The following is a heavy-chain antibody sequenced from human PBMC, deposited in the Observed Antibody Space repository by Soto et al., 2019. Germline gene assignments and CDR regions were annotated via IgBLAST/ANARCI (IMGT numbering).Heavy chain of an antibody. V-gene: IGHV1-46*01. CDR2: INPSGGNT. Sequence: ASVKVSCKASGYTFTGYYMHWVRQAPGQGLEWMGIINPSGGNTKYAQKLQGRVTMTTDTSTSTAYMELRSLRSDDTAVYYCAREPNYFDYWGQGTLVTVS. CDR3: AREPNYFDY. CDR1: GYTFTGYY. J-gene: IGHJ4*02.